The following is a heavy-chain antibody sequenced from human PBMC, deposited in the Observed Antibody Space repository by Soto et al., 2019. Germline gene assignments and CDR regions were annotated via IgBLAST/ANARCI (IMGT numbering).Heavy chain of an antibody. D-gene: IGHD1-20*01. J-gene: IGHJ3*02. CDR1: GFTFTSSA. V-gene: IGHV1-58*01. CDR2: IVVGSGNT. CDR3: ARDGSNWLISDNDTFDI. Sequence: ASVKVSCKASGFTFTSSAVQWVRQARGQRLEWIGRIVVGSGNTNYAQKFQERVTITRDMSTSTAYLELSSLRSEDTAVYYCARDGSNWLISDNDTFDIWGQGTMVTVSS.